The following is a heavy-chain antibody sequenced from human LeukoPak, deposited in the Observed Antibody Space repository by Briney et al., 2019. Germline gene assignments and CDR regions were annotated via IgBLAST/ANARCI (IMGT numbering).Heavy chain of an antibody. CDR3: AREIWNDVDY. V-gene: IGHV3-21*01. CDR1: GFTFSSYS. J-gene: IGHJ4*02. Sequence: GGSLRLSCAASGFTFSSYSMNWVRQAPGKGLEWVSSISSSSSYIYYADSVKGRFTISRDNAKNSLYLQMNSPRAEDTAVYYCAREIWNDVDYWGQGTLVTVSS. D-gene: IGHD1-1*01. CDR2: ISSSSSYI.